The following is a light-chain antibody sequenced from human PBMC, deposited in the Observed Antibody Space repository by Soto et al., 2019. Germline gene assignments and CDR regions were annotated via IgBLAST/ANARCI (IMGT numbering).Light chain of an antibody. CDR1: QGISSY. Sequence: AIRMTQSPSSFSASTGDRVTITCRASQGISSYLAWYQQKPGKAPKLLIYAASTLQSGVPSRFSGSGSGTDFTLTFSCVQSEDFGTYSCQQYYSYPLTFGGGTKVEIK. J-gene: IGKJ4*01. V-gene: IGKV1-8*01. CDR2: AAS. CDR3: QQYYSYPLT.